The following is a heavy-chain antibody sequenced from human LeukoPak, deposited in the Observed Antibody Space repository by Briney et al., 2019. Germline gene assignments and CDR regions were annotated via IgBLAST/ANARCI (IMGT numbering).Heavy chain of an antibody. Sequence: SETLSLTCAVSGGSINSYYWSWIRQPPGKGLEWIGYIYYSGTTNYNPSLKSRVTISVDTSKNQFSLTLSSVSAADTAVYYCAGDGLSGFADYWGQGTLVTVSS. CDR1: GGSINSYY. CDR2: IYYSGTT. D-gene: IGHD3-22*01. J-gene: IGHJ4*02. V-gene: IGHV4-59*01. CDR3: AGDGLSGFADY.